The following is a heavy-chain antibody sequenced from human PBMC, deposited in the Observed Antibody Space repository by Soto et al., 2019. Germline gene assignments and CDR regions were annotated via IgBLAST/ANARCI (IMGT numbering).Heavy chain of an antibody. V-gene: IGHV1-18*04. CDR3: ARIPPFGGAEHN. D-gene: IGHD3-10*01. Sequence: ASVKVSCKASGYTFTSYGISWVRQAPGQGLEWMGWISAYNGNTNYAQKLQGRVTMTTDTSTSTAYMELRSLRSDDAAVYYCARIPPFGGAEHNWGQGTLGTVSS. CDR2: ISAYNGNT. J-gene: IGHJ4*02. CDR1: GYTFTSYG.